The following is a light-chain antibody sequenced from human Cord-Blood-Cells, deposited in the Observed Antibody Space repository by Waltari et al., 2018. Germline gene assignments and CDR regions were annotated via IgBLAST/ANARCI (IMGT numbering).Light chain of an antibody. J-gene: IGLJ3*02. CDR3: YSAADNIGV. V-gene: IGLV3-27*01. CDR1: VLAKKY. CDR2: KDS. Sequence: SYELTQPSSVSVSPGQTARITCSGDVLAKKYARWFQQKPGQAPVLVIYKDSGRPSGIPERFSGSSSGTTVTLTISGAQVEDEADYYCYSAADNIGVFGGGTKLTVL.